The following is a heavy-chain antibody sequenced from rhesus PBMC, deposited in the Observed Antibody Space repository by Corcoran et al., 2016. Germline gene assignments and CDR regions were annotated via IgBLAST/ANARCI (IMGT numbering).Heavy chain of an antibody. Sequence: QVQLQESGPGLVKPSETLSLTCAVSGGSFSSRNRWSWIRQTRGTGLEWIEYISGSSGSTYYNPSLKSPVTISTDPSNNQFSLKLSSVTAVYTAVYYCARATRGSSNWYFDLWGPRTPITISS. CDR2: ISGSSGST. CDR1: GGSFSSRNR. D-gene: IGHD6-25*01. J-gene: IGHJ2*01. V-gene: IGHV4-65*01. CDR3: ARATRGSSNWYFDL.